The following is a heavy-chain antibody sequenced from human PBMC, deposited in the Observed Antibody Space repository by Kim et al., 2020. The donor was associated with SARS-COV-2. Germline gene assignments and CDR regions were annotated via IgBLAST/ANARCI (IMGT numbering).Heavy chain of an antibody. CDR1: GFIFTSYT. Sequence: GGSLRLSCAASGFIFTSYTMDWVRQAPGKGLEWLSSISSSSTYIYYTDSVKGRFTISRDNAKNSVYLQMDSLRVEDTAVYFCARETQGMDVWGQGTTVTV. CDR3: ARETQGMDV. V-gene: IGHV3-21*01. J-gene: IGHJ6*02. CDR2: ISSSSTYI.